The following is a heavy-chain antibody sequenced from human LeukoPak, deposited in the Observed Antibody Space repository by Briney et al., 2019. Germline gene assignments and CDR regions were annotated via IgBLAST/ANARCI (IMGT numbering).Heavy chain of an antibody. CDR1: GGSISSYY. Sequence: SETLSLTCTVSGGSISSYYWSWIRQPPGKGLEWIGYIYYSGSTNYNASLKSRVTISVDTSKNQFSLKLSSVPAADTAVYYCARGGYDFWSGSKNWFDPWGQGTLVTVSS. CDR3: ARGGYDFWSGSKNWFDP. CDR2: IYYSGST. V-gene: IGHV4-59*01. J-gene: IGHJ5*02. D-gene: IGHD3-3*01.